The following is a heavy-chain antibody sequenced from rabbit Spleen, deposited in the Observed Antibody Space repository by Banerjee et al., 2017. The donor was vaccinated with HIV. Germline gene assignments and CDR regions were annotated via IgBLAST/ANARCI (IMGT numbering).Heavy chain of an antibody. J-gene: IGHJ3*01. CDR2: INTITGKA. CDR1: GFSFTDKDV. D-gene: IGHD1-1*01. V-gene: IGHV1S40*01. Sequence: QSLEESGGDLVKPGASLTLTCTASGFSFTDKDVMCWVRQAPGKGLEWIGCINTITGKAVYATWAKGRFTISRASSTTVFLQMTSLTAADTASYFCARDLPDIIGWNFGFWGQVTLVPVS. CDR3: ARDLPDIIGWNFGF.